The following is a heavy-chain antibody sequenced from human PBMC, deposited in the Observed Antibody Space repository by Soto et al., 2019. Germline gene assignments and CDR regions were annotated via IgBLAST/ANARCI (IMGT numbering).Heavy chain of an antibody. Sequence: GGSLRLSCAASGFTFSSYAMHWVRQAPGKGLEWVAVISYDGSNKYYADSVKGRFTISRDNSKNTLYPQMNSPRAEDTAVYYCARVSSSSPLYYYYYGMDVWGQGTTVTVSS. J-gene: IGHJ6*02. V-gene: IGHV3-30-3*01. D-gene: IGHD6-13*01. CDR3: ARVSSSSPLYYYYYGMDV. CDR2: ISYDGSNK. CDR1: GFTFSSYA.